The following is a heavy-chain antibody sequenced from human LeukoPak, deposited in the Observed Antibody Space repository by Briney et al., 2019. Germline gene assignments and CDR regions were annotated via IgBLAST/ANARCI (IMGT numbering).Heavy chain of an antibody. V-gene: IGHV3-21*01. CDR3: ARNYDVLTGYPYYFDH. Sequence: GGSLRLSCAASGFTFSNAWMNWVRQAPGKGLDWVSSITAGGSFKYYADSVEGRFTISRDNAKSSLYLQMSSLTPEDTAVYYCARNYDVLTGYPYYFDHWGQGILVTVSS. D-gene: IGHD3-9*01. J-gene: IGHJ4*02. CDR2: ITAGGSFK. CDR1: GFTFSNAW.